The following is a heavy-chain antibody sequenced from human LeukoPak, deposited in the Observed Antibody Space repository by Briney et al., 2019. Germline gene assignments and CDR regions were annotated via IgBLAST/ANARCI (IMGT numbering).Heavy chain of an antibody. CDR1: GFTFSSYA. V-gene: IGHV3-30-3*01. Sequence: GGSLRLSCAASGFTFSSYAMHWVRQAPGKGLEWVAVISYDGSNKYYADSVKGRFTVSRDNSKNTLYLQMNSLRSGDTAVYYCARQQWLVPFDYWGQGTLVTVSS. CDR3: ARQQWLVPFDY. J-gene: IGHJ4*02. CDR2: ISYDGSNK. D-gene: IGHD6-19*01.